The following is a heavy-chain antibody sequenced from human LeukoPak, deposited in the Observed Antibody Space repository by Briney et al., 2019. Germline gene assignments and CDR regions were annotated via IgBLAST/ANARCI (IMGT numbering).Heavy chain of an antibody. J-gene: IGHJ4*02. D-gene: IGHD3-10*01. CDR2: ISRTGSTI. CDR3: AREGSSYAPSQPFYFDY. V-gene: IGHV3-48*03. Sequence: GGSLRLSCAASGFTFSSYDMNWVRQAPGKGLEWVSYISRTGSTIYYADSVQGRFTISRDNAKNSLYLQMNSMRAEETAVYFCAREGSSYAPSQPFYFDYWGQGTLVTVSS. CDR1: GFTFSSYD.